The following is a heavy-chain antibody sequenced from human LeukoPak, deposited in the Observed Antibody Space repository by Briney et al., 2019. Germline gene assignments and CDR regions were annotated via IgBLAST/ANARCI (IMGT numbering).Heavy chain of an antibody. CDR3: AKDRAVYYGSGSYYNVDYFDY. J-gene: IGHJ4*02. V-gene: IGHV3-23*01. CDR2: ISGSGGST. D-gene: IGHD3-10*01. CDR1: GFTFSSYG. Sequence: GGSLRLSCAASGFTFSSYGMSWARQAPGKGLEWVSAISGSGGSTYYADSVKGRFTISRDNSKNTLYLQMNSLRAEDTAVYYCAKDRAVYYGSGSYYNVDYFDYWGQGTLVTVSS.